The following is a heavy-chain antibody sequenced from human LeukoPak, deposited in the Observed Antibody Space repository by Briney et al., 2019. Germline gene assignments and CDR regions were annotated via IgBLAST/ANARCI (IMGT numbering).Heavy chain of an antibody. D-gene: IGHD4-17*01. J-gene: IGHJ3*01. Sequence: GASVKVSCEASGYTFTDYYIHWMRQAPGQGLEWMGWINPKRGVTTYAQKFQGRVTMTRDTSITTAYMELTRLRSDDTTIYYCARERNYGDYGNAFDVWGQGTKVTVSS. CDR3: ARERNYGDYGNAFDV. CDR2: INPKRGVT. CDR1: GYTFTDYY. V-gene: IGHV1-2*02.